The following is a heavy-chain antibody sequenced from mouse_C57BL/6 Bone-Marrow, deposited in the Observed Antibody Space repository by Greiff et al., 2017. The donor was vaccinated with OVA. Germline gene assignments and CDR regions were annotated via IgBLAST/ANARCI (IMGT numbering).Heavy chain of an antibody. J-gene: IGHJ2*01. CDR1: GYAFSSSW. V-gene: IGHV1-82*01. D-gene: IGHD3-3*01. CDR2: IYPGAGDT. Sequence: VQLQQSGPELVKPGASVKISCKASGYAFSSSWMNWVKQRPGKGLEWIGRIYPGAGDTNYNGKFKGKATLTADKSSSTAYMQLSSLTSEDSAVYFCAREEGTPFDYWGQGTTLTVSS. CDR3: AREEGTPFDY.